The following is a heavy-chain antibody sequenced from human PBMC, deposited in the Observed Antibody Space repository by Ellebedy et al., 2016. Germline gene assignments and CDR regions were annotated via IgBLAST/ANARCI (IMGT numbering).Heavy chain of an antibody. J-gene: IGHJ4*02. CDR3: ARMGSGTNDY. CDR1: GYTFTSYY. V-gene: IGHV1-46*01. CDR2: INPSGGST. D-gene: IGHD1-14*01. Sequence: ASVKVSCXASGYTFTSYYMHWVRQAPGQGLEWMGIINPSGGSTSYAQKFQGRVTMTRDTSISTAYMELSRLRSDDTAVYYCARMGSGTNDYWGQGTLVTVSS.